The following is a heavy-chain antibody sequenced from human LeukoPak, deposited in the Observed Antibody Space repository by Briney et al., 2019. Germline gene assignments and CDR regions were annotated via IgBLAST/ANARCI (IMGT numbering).Heavy chain of an antibody. D-gene: IGHD1-26*01. CDR1: GFAFSSYW. V-gene: IGHV3-74*01. J-gene: IGHJ4*02. CDR2: INGDGTRT. Sequence: GGSLRLSCAASGFAFSSYWMHWVRQAPGKGLVWVSRINGDGTRTNYADSVKGRFAISRDNSKNTLYLQMNSLRAEDTAVYYCAKDLVGATGYWGQGTLVTVSS. CDR3: AKDLVGATGY.